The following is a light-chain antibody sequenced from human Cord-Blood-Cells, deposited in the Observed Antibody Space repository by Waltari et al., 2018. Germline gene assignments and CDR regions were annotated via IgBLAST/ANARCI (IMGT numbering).Light chain of an antibody. CDR3: QVWYSSSDHVV. Sequence: SYVLTQPPSVSVAPGKTARITCGGNNIGIKSVHWYQQKPGQAPVRVVYDDSERPSGIPERVSVSNSVNTATLIISSVEAGDEADYYCQVWYSSSDHVVFGGGTKLTVL. V-gene: IGLV3-21*03. CDR1: NIGIKS. J-gene: IGLJ2*01. CDR2: DDS.